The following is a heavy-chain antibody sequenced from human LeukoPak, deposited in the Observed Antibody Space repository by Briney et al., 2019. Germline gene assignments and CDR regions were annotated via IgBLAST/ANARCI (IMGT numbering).Heavy chain of an antibody. CDR3: AXXXXXXXXXXXXXXXXXDYYYYYGMDV. V-gene: IGHV1-18*01. Sequence: ASVKVSCKASGYTFTSYGISWVRQAPGQGLEWMGWISAYNGNTNYAQKLQGRVTMTTDTSTSTAYMELRSLRSDDTAVYYCAXXXXXXXXXXXXXXXXXDYYYYYGMDVWGQGTTVTVSS. CDR2: ISAYNGNT. CDR1: GYTFTSYG. J-gene: IGHJ6*02.